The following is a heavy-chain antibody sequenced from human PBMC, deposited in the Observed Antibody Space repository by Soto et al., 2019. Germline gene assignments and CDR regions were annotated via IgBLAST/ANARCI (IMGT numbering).Heavy chain of an antibody. D-gene: IGHD3-22*01. CDR3: ARGDYYDRRFDY. CDR1: GFTFGSYW. V-gene: IGHV3-7*03. Sequence: EVQMVESGGGLVQPGGSLRLSCAASGFTFGSYWMRWVRQAPGKGLEWVATIKQDESEKYYVDSVKGRFTVSRDNAKNSLYLQMNSLRLEDTAFYYCARGDYYDRRFDYWGQGALVTVSS. CDR2: IKQDESEK. J-gene: IGHJ4*02.